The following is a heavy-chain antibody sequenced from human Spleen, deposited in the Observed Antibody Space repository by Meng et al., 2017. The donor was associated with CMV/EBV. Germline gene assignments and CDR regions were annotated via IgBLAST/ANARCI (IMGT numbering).Heavy chain of an antibody. Sequence: GESLKISCAASGLNFNRYAMSWVRQAPGKGLEWVSVIYSATSTTYYAESVKGRFAISRDNAKNSLYLQMSSLRAEDTAVYYCARVRIVVVAATRGWGFDPWGQGTLVTVSS. V-gene: IGHV3-23*03. J-gene: IGHJ5*02. CDR3: ARVRIVVVAATRGWGFDP. CDR1: GLNFNRYA. D-gene: IGHD2-15*01. CDR2: IYSATSTT.